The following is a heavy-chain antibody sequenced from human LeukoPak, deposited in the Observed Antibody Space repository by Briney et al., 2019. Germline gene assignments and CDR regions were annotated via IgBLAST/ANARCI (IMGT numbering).Heavy chain of an antibody. CDR1: AFSLNAYN. CDR2: ISYTGTYI. J-gene: IGHJ3*02. Sequence: PGGSLRLSCAASAFSLNAYNMNWVRQAPGKGLEWVSSISYTGTYIYYADSVKGRFTISRDNAKNSLYLQMNSLRAEDTAVYYCHAGPYYDCSSTSCYTDDAFDIWGQGTMVTVSS. V-gene: IGHV3-21*01. CDR3: HAGPYYDCSSTSCYTDDAFDI. D-gene: IGHD2-2*02.